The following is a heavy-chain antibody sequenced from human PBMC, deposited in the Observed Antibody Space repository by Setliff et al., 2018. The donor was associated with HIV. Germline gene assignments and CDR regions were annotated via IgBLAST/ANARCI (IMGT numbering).Heavy chain of an antibody. V-gene: IGHV4-38-2*01. CDR2: VYHSGST. J-gene: IGHJ4*02. CDR3: ARLAPAMVYELDY. Sequence: TLSLTCVVSGYSIGSGYYWGWIRQTPGEGLEWIGSVYHSGSTYYNPSLKSRITISIDTSKNHFSLRLTSVTAADTAVYYCARLAPAMVYELDYWGPGMLVTVSS. D-gene: IGHD5-18*01. CDR1: GYSIGSGYY.